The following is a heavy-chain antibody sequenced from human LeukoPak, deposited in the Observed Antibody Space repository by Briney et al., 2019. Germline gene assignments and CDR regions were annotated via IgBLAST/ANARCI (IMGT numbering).Heavy chain of an antibody. V-gene: IGHV3-74*01. CDR1: GFTFSSYW. D-gene: IGHD6-19*01. J-gene: IGHJ4*02. Sequence: PGGSLRLSCAASGFTFSSYWMHWVRQAPGKWLVWVSRINSDGSSTSYADSVKGRFTISRENAKNTLYLQMNSLRAEDTAVYYCARGGRIAVAGTIDYWGQGTLVTVSS. CDR2: INSDGSST. CDR3: ARGGRIAVAGTIDY.